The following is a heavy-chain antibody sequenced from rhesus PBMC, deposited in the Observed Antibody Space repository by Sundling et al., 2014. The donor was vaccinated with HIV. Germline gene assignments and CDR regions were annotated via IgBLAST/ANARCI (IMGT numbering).Heavy chain of an antibody. Sequence: QVQLLESGPGLVKPSETLSLTCTVSGASISAYYWSWIRQPPGKGLEWIGEISGVRGSPNYNPSLRSRVTISRDTSKNQFSLNMRSVSVADTAVYYCAMPWQDYWGQGVLVTVSS. J-gene: IGHJ4*01. V-gene: IGHV4-165*01. CDR2: ISGVRGSP. CDR3: AMPWQDY. CDR1: GASISAYY.